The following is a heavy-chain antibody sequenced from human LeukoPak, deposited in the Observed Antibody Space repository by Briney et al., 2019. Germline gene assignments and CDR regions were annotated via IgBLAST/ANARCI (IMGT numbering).Heavy chain of an antibody. J-gene: IGHJ4*02. Sequence: PGGSLRLSCAASGFTFSSYGMHWVRQAPGKGPEWVAVISYDGSNKYYADSVKGRFTISRDNSKNTLYLQMNSLRAEDTAVYYCAKALNVAMVRGVITRDFDYWGQGTLVTVSS. CDR2: ISYDGSNK. V-gene: IGHV3-30*18. D-gene: IGHD3-10*01. CDR3: AKALNVAMVRGVITRDFDY. CDR1: GFTFSSYG.